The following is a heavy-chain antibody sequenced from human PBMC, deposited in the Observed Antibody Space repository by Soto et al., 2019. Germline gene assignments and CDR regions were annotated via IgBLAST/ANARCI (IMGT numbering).Heavy chain of an antibody. J-gene: IGHJ6*02. CDR1: GGSFSGYY. V-gene: IGHV4-34*01. Sequence: SETLSLTCAVYGGSFSGYYWSWIRQPPGKGLEWIGEINHSGSTNYNPSLKSRVTISVDTSKNQFSLKLSSVTAADTAVYYCARGRQWLVRDYYGMDVWGQGTTVTVS. CDR2: INHSGST. D-gene: IGHD6-19*01. CDR3: ARGRQWLVRDYYGMDV.